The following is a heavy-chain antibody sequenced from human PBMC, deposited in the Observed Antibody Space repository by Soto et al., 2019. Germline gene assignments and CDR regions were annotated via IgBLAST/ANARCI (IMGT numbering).Heavy chain of an antibody. CDR2: IYHSGST. V-gene: IGHV4-4*02. Sequence: SETLSLTCAVSGGSISSSNCWSWVRQPPGKGLEWIGEIYHSGSTNFNPSLKSRVTISVDKSKNQFSLKLNSVTAADTAVYYCARVSGSYFYCMDVWGQGTTVTVSS. CDR1: GGSISSSNC. CDR3: ARVSGSYFYCMDV. J-gene: IGHJ6*02.